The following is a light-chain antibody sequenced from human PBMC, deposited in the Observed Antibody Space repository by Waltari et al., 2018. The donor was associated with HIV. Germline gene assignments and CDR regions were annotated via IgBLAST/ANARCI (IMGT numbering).Light chain of an antibody. J-gene: IGLJ1*01. CDR3: SSYAGSSMSYA. V-gene: IGLV2-8*01. CDR1: SSDVGAFKY. CDR2: DGT. Sequence: QSALTQPPSASGSPGQSVSISCTGASSDVGAFKYVSWYQPHPRKSSKLLIYDGTKRPSGVPDRFSGSKSGNTASLTVSGLQAEDEAHYYCSSYAGSSMSYAFGTGTKVTVL.